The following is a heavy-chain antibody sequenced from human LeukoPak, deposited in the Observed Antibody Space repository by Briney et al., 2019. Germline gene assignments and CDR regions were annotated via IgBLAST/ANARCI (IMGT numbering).Heavy chain of an antibody. Sequence: SETLSLTCAVYGGSFSGYYWSWIRQPPGKGLEWIGEINHSGSTNYNPSLKSRVTMSVDTSKNQFSLKLSSVTAADTAVYYCARTTPPTVIFDYWGQGTLVTVSS. J-gene: IGHJ4*02. CDR3: ARTTPPTVIFDY. V-gene: IGHV4-34*01. CDR1: GGSFSGYY. D-gene: IGHD4-17*01. CDR2: INHSGST.